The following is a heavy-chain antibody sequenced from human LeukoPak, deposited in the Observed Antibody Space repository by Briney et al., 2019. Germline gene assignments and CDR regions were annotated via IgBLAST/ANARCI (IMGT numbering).Heavy chain of an antibody. CDR2: ITNDGSST. D-gene: IGHD3-3*01. CDR1: GLTFSSHW. J-gene: IGHJ4*02. V-gene: IGHV3-74*01. Sequence: GGSLRLSCAASGLTFSSHWMHWVRQAPGKGLVWVSRITNDGSSTTYADSVKGRFTISRDNAKNSLYLQMNSLRAEDTAVYYCARGPFWSGYYDDWGQGTLVTVSS. CDR3: ARGPFWSGYYDD.